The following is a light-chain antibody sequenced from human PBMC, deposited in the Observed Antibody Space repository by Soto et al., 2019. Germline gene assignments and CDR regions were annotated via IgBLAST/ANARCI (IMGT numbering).Light chain of an antibody. CDR3: SSYAGSNNLYV. CDR1: SSDVGGYNY. CDR2: EVS. V-gene: IGLV2-8*01. J-gene: IGLJ1*01. Sequence: QSALTQPPSASGSPGQSVTISCTGTSSDVGGYNYVSWYQQHPGKAPKLMIYEVSKRPSGVPDRFSGSKSGNTASLSVSGLQAEDKADFYCSSYAGSNNLYVFGTGTKLTVL.